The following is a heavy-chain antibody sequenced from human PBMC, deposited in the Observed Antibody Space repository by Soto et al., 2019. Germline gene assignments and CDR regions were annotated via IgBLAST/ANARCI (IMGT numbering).Heavy chain of an antibody. D-gene: IGHD3-10*01. V-gene: IGHV4-4*02. CDR1: GGSISSPNW. CDR2: IYHSGST. J-gene: IGHJ4*02. Sequence: PSETLSLTCAVSGGSISSPNWWSWVRQPPGKGLEWIGEIYHSGSTTYNPSLKSRVTISVDKSKNQFSLNLNSVTAADTAVYYYARFPSGSSYFDYWGEGTLVTVSS. CDR3: ARFPSGSSYFDY.